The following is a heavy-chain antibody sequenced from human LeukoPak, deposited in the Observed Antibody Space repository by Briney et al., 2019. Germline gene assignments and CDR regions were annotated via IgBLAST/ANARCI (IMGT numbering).Heavy chain of an antibody. Sequence: GVLPLSCAAAGFTFSNYAMYWVRPPPGKGPEYVSGISSNGGSTDYANSVKGRFTISRDNSKNTLYLQMGSLRAEETAVYYYARGGGGSFRFRVYYYFYMDVWGTGTTVTVSS. D-gene: IGHD1-26*01. CDR2: ISSNGGST. CDR3: ARGGGGSFRFRVYYYFYMDV. V-gene: IGHV3-64*01. J-gene: IGHJ6*03. CDR1: GFTFSNYA.